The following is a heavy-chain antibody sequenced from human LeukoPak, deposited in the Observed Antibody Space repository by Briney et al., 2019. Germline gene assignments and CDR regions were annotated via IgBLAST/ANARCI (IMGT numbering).Heavy chain of an antibody. CDR1: GFTFSSYS. V-gene: IGHV3-21*01. J-gene: IGHJ4*02. CDR3: ARILDSAWGELGY. CDR2: ISGSSSYI. Sequence: GGSLRLSCAASGFTFSSYSMNWVRQAPGKGLEWVSCISGSSSYIYSADSVKGRFTISRHNAKNSLYLQMNSLRAEDTAVYYCARILDSAWGELGYWGQGTLVTVSS. D-gene: IGHD6-19*01.